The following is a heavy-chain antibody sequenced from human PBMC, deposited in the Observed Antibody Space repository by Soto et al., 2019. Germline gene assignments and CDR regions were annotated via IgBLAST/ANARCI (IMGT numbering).Heavy chain of an antibody. CDR2: IYWDEDK. CDR3: AHRPRGYAYYFDY. CDR1: GFSLSTRGVA. Sequence: QITLKESGPTLLKPTQTLTLTCTFSGFSLSTRGVAVGWFRQPPGKALEWLALIYWDEDKLYSPSLKSRLTITDDTSKHQVVLTMTNMDPVETATSYCAHRPRGYAYYFDYWGQGTQVTVSS. D-gene: IGHD5-12*01. V-gene: IGHV2-5*02. J-gene: IGHJ4*02.